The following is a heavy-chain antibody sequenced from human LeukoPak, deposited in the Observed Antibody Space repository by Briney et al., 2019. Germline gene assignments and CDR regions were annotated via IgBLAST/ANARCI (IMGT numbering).Heavy chain of an antibody. D-gene: IGHD4-23*01. Sequence: PSETLSLTCTVSGGSITRGTFYWGWMRQPPGKGLEWLGSVYYTGDTYYNVSLKSRLTISVDTSKNQFYLKLRSVTAADTAVYFCGRPHRRWTSVDRFDPWGQGTLVTVSS. CDR3: GRPHRRWTSVDRFDP. CDR1: GGSITRGTFY. CDR2: VYYTGDT. V-gene: IGHV4-39*01. J-gene: IGHJ5*02.